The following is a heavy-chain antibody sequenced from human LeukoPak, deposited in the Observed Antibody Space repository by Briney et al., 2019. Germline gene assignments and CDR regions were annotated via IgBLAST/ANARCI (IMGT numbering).Heavy chain of an antibody. CDR2: ISSSGSTI. CDR1: GFTFSGYY. CDR3: ARYKSYSSTTFDY. J-gene: IGHJ4*02. D-gene: IGHD6-13*01. Sequence: GGSLRLSCAGSGFTFSGYYMSWIRQAPGKGREWVSYISSSGSTIYYADSVKGRFTISRDNAKNSLYLQMNSLRAEDTAVYYCARYKSYSSTTFDYWGQGTLVTVSS. V-gene: IGHV3-11*01.